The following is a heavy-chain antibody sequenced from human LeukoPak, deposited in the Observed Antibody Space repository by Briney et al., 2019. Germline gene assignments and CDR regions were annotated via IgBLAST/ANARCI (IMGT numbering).Heavy chain of an antibody. CDR3: AKALWYRSGWYGFDY. Sequence: GGSLRLSCAASGFTFSNAWMSWVRQAPGKGLEWVGRIISKVDGGTADYAAPVKGRFTISRDDSKNTLYLQMNSLRAEDTAVYYCAKALWYRSGWYGFDYWGQGTLVTVSS. D-gene: IGHD6-19*01. V-gene: IGHV3-15*01. CDR1: GFTFSNAW. CDR2: IISKVDGGTA. J-gene: IGHJ4*02.